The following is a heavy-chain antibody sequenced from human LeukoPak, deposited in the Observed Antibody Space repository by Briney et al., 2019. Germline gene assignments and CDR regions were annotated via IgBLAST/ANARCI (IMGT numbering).Heavy chain of an antibody. D-gene: IGHD3-10*01. Sequence: ASVKVSCKASGYTFTTYYMHWVRQAPGQGLEWMGIINPSGGSTSYAQKFQDRVTMTRDASISTAYMELSSLRSDDTAPYYCARRGSGNYYNVYYFDYWSQGTLVTVSS. CDR1: GYTFTTYY. J-gene: IGHJ4*02. CDR2: INPSGGST. V-gene: IGHV1-46*01. CDR3: ARRGSGNYYNVYYFDY.